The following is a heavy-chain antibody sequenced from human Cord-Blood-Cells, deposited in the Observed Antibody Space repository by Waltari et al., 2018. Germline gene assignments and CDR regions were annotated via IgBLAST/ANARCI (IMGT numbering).Heavy chain of an antibody. J-gene: IGHJ4*02. Sequence: QVQLQESGPGLVKPSETLSLTCTVSGGSISSYYWSWIRQPPGKGLEWIGYIYYSGSPNYNPSLKSRVTISVDTSKNQFSLKLSSVTAADTAVYYCARWDRLVGAFDYWGQGTLVTVSS. CDR1: GGSISSYY. CDR3: ARWDRLVGAFDY. D-gene: IGHD1-26*01. V-gene: IGHV4-59*08. CDR2: IYYSGSP.